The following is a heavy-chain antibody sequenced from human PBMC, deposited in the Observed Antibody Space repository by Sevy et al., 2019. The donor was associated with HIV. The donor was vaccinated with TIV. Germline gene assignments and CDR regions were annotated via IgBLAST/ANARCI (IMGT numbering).Heavy chain of an antibody. V-gene: IGHV3-11*06. CDR2: ISSSSGYT. CDR1: GFTFSDYY. CDR3: AKKSLVGATRSTYFDY. J-gene: IGHJ4*02. D-gene: IGHD1-26*01. Sequence: GGSLRLSCAASGFTFSDYYMSWIRQAPGKGLEWVSYISSSSGYTNYADSVKGRFTISRDNAKNSLYLQMNSLRAEDTAVYYCAKKSLVGATRSTYFDYWGQGTLVTVSS.